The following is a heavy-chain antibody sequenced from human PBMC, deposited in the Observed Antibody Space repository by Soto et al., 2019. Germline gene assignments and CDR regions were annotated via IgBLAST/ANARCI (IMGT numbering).Heavy chain of an antibody. Sequence: SETLSLTCTVSGGSISSSSYYWGWIRQPPGKGLEWIGSIYYSGSTYYNPSLKSRVTISVDTSRNQFSLKLSSVTAADTAVYYCARQTNSGWASGPRYRFDPWGQGTLVTVSS. V-gene: IGHV4-39*01. CDR3: ARQTNSGWASGPRYRFDP. CDR2: IYYSGST. J-gene: IGHJ5*02. CDR1: GGSISSSSYY. D-gene: IGHD6-19*01.